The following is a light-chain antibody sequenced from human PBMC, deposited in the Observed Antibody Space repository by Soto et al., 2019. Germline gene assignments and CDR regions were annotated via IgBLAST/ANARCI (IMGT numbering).Light chain of an antibody. CDR2: AAS. CDR1: QSISSY. CDR3: QQSYSTPLT. V-gene: IGKV1-39*01. J-gene: IGKJ4*01. Sequence: DIQMTQSPSSLSASLWDRVSISCRASQSISSYLNWYQQKPGKAPKLLIYAASSLQSGVPSRFSGSGSGTDFTLTISSLQPEDFATYYCQQSYSTPLTFGGGTKVDIK.